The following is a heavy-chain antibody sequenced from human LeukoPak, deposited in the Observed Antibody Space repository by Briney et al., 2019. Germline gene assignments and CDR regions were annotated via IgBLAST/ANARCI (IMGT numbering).Heavy chain of an antibody. CDR3: AKGQGSNIYYYGMDV. V-gene: IGHV3-23*01. CDR1: GFTFSSYA. J-gene: IGHJ6*02. D-gene: IGHD4-23*01. CDR2: ISGSGGST. Sequence: PGGSLRLSCAASGFTFSSYAMSWVRQAPGKGLEWVSAISGSGGSTYYADSVKGRFTISRDNSKNTLYLQMNSLRAEDTAVYYRAKGQGSNIYYYGMDVWGQGTTVTVSS.